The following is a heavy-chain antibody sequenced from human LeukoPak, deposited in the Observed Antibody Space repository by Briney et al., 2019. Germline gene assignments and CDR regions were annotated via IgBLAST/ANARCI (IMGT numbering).Heavy chain of an antibody. J-gene: IGHJ6*02. CDR2: IDHSDSYT. Sequence: GESLRISCKGSGYSFTSYWISWVRQMPGKGLEWMGRIDHSDSYTNYSPSFQGHVTISADKSISTAYLQWSSLKASDTAMYYCARHVAPRYSSSWPGMDVWGQGTTVTVSS. CDR1: GYSFTSYW. CDR3: ARHVAPRYSSSWPGMDV. V-gene: IGHV5-10-1*01. D-gene: IGHD6-13*01.